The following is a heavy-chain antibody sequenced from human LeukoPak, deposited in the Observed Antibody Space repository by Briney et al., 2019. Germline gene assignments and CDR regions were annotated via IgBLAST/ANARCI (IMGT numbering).Heavy chain of an antibody. CDR3: ARTYYDSTGYYGWEYYFDY. V-gene: IGHV3-30*03. CDR2: ISYDGSNY. Sequence: GGSLRLSCAASGFTFSTNGMHWVRQAPGKGLEWVAVISYDGSNYYYADSVKGRFTISRDNSKNTLYLQMNSLRAEDTAVYYCARTYYDSTGYYGWEYYFDYWGQGTLVTVSS. J-gene: IGHJ4*02. CDR1: GFTFSTNG. D-gene: IGHD3-22*01.